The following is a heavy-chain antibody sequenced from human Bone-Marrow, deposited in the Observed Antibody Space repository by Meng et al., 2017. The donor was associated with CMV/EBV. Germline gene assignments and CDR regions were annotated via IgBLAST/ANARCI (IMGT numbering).Heavy chain of an antibody. CDR2: INSDGSST. CDR1: GFTFSSYW. D-gene: IGHD3-22*01. J-gene: IGHJ6*02. V-gene: IGHV3-74*01. CDR3: ARPLYYYDSSGYYHRRYYGMDV. Sequence: GGSLRLSCAASGFTFSSYWMHWVRQAPGKGLVWVSRINSDGSSTSYADSVKGRFTISRDHSKNTLYLQMNSLRAEDTAVYYCARPLYYYDSSGYYHRRYYGMDVWGQGTTVTVSS.